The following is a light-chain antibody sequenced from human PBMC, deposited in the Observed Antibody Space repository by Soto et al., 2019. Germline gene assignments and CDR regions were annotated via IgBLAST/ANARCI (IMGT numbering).Light chain of an antibody. CDR2: AAS. V-gene: IGKV1-39*01. CDR1: QSITDY. Sequence: DIQMTQSPSSLSASVGDRVTITCRASQSITDYLNWYQQKPGKAPKLLIYAASSLQSGVPSRFSASGSGADFTLTISSLQPKDFATYFCQQTYISPFTFGQGTRLEIK. CDR3: QQTYISPFT. J-gene: IGKJ5*01.